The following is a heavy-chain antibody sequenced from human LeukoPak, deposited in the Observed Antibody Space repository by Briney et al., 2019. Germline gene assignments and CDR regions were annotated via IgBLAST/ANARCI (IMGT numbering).Heavy chain of an antibody. CDR3: AREDGVVATGYFDY. CDR1: GYTSTSYG. Sequence: GASVKVSCKASGYTSTSYGISWVRQAPGQGLEWMGWISAYNGNTNYAQKLQGRVTMTTDTSTSTAYMELRSLRSDDTAVYYCAREDGVVATGYFDYWGQGTLVTVSS. CDR2: ISAYNGNT. V-gene: IGHV1-18*01. J-gene: IGHJ4*02. D-gene: IGHD2-15*01.